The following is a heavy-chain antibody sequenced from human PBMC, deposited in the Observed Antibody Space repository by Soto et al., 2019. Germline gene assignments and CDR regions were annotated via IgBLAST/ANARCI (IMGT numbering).Heavy chain of an antibody. V-gene: IGHV3-11*01. CDR2: ISSSGSTI. Sequence: GGSVRLSCAASGFTFSDYYMSWIRQALGKGLEWVSYISSSGSTIYYADSVKGRFTISRDNAKNSLYLQMNSLRAEDTAVYYCASSLKFNKGYCSSTSCYAFDYWGQGTLVTVSS. D-gene: IGHD2-2*01. CDR1: GFTFSDYY. J-gene: IGHJ4*02. CDR3: ASSLKFNKGYCSSTSCYAFDY.